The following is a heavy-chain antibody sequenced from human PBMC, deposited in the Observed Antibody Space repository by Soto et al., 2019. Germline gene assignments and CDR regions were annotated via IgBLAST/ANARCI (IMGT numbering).Heavy chain of an antibody. V-gene: IGHV1-8*01. CDR3: ARRGYCSGGSCPLGFDY. CDR2: MNPKNGNT. CDR1: GYTFTSYD. Sequence: ASVKVSCKASGYTFTSYDINWVRQATGQGLEWMGVMNPKNGNTGYAQKFQGRVTMTRDTSTSTVYMELSSLRSEDTAMYYCARRGYCSGGSCPLGFDYWGQGTLVTVSS. D-gene: IGHD2-15*01. J-gene: IGHJ4*02.